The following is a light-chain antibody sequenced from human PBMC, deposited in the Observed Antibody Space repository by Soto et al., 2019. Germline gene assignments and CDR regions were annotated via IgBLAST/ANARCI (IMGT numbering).Light chain of an antibody. CDR2: AAS. J-gene: IGKJ4*01. Sequence: DIQMTQSPSSLSASVGDRVTITCRASQGIRNDLHWYQQKPGKAPKRLIYAASSLQSGVPSRFSCSGSGTELTLTSSNLQPEDFATYYCLQHNSYPLTFGGGTKVEIK. V-gene: IGKV1-17*02. CDR1: QGIRND. CDR3: LQHNSYPLT.